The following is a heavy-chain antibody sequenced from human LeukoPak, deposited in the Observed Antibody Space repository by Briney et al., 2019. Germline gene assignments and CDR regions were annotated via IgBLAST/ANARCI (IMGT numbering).Heavy chain of an antibody. J-gene: IGHJ4*02. CDR3: ARGGAMIPGVFDY. D-gene: IGHD3-10*01. Sequence: GGSLRLSCIASGFTVSSNYVTWVRQAPAKGLEWVSIIYSGGSTYYADSVKGRFTISRDNSKNTLYLQMNSQMAEDTAVYYRARGGAMIPGVFDYWGQGTLVTVSS. CDR2: IYSGGST. CDR1: GFTVSSNY. V-gene: IGHV3-66*01.